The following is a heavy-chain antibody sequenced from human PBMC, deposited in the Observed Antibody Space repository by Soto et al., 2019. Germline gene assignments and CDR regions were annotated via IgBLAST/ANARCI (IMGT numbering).Heavy chain of an antibody. CDR2: ISGSGGST. Sequence: GGSLRLSCAASGFTFSSYAMSWVRQAPGKGLEWVSAISGSGGSTYYADSVKGRFTISRDNSKNTLYLQMNSLRAEDTAVYYCAKTSLDGIVVGCASDSWGQGTRVTVAS. CDR1: GFTFSSYA. CDR3: AKTSLDGIVVGCASDS. V-gene: IGHV3-23*01. J-gene: IGHJ3*02. D-gene: IGHD2-2*01.